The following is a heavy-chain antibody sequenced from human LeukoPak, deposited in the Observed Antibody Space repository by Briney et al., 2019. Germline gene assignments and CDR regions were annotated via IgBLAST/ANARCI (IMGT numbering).Heavy chain of an antibody. V-gene: IGHV3-30*04. J-gene: IGHJ6*03. D-gene: IGHD5-12*01. CDR1: GFTFSNYA. Sequence: PGRSLRLSRAASGFTFSNYAIHWVRQAPGKGLEWVAVISHDGSNKYYADSVKGRFTISRDNSKNTLYLQMNSLRTEDTAVYYCARGSRAIVATKFARGRYMDVWGKGTTVTVSS. CDR2: ISHDGSNK. CDR3: ARGSRAIVATKFARGRYMDV.